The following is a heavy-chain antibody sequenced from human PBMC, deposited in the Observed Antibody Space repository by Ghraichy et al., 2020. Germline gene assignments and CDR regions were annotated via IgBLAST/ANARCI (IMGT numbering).Heavy chain of an antibody. CDR3: ARRRGYIYGTPRMNYYYYCMDV. D-gene: IGHD5-18*01. CDR2: INHSGST. CDR1: GVSFSGYY. J-gene: IGHJ6*03. V-gene: IGHV4-34*01. Sequence: SETLSLTCAVYGVSFSGYYWSWIRQPPGKGLEWIGEINHSGSTKYNPSLKSRVTISVDTSKNQFSLKLSSVTAADTAVYYCARRRGYIYGTPRMNYYYYCMDVWGKGTTVTVSS.